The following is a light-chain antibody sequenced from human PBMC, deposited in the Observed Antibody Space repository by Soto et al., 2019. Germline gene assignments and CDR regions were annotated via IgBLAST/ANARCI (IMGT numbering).Light chain of an antibody. CDR2: AAS. J-gene: IGKJ4*01. Sequence: EIVLTQSPDTLSLSPGERATLSCRASQSVKNNYLAWYHQKPDQAPRFLIYAASSSATGIPDRFSGSGSGTDFALTISRLEPEDFEVYYCQQYGRSPYTFGGATNLEIK. CDR3: QQYGRSPYT. V-gene: IGKV3-20*01. CDR1: QSVKNNY.